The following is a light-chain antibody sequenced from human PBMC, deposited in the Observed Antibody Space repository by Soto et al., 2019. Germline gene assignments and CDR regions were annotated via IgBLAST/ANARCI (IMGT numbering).Light chain of an antibody. CDR2: EVS. V-gene: IGLV2-14*01. Sequence: QSALTQPASVSGSPGQSITISCTGTSSDVGDYNYVSWFQHHPGKAPKLMIYEVSNRPSGVSNRFSGSKSGNTASLTISGLLAEDEADYYCSSYTSSSTRVFGGGTKLTVL. CDR1: SSDVGDYNY. J-gene: IGLJ3*02. CDR3: SSYTSSSTRV.